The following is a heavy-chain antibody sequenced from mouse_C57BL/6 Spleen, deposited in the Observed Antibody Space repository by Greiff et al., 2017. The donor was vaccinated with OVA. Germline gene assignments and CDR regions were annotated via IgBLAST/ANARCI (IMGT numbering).Heavy chain of an antibody. Sequence: VKLMESGPELVKPGASVKLSCKASGYTFTSYDINWVKQRPGQGLEWIGWIYPRDGSTKYNEKFKGKATLTVDSSSSTAYMELHSLTSEDSAVYFCATRIPDGFAYWGQGTLVTVSA. CDR1: GYTFTSYD. V-gene: IGHV1-85*01. CDR3: ATRIPDGFAY. CDR2: IYPRDGST. J-gene: IGHJ3*01.